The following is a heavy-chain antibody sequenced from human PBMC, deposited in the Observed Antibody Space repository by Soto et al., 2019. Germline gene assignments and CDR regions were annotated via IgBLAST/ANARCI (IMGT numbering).Heavy chain of an antibody. Sequence: GGFLRLSCAASGFTFSSYTMHWVRQAPGKGLEWVAAISYDGSNKYYADSVKGRFTISRDNSKNTLYLQMNSLRAEDTAVYYCAKDHSSSWWDYYYGMDVWGQGTTVTVSS. CDR1: GFTFSSYT. CDR3: AKDHSSSWWDYYYGMDV. D-gene: IGHD6-13*01. V-gene: IGHV3-30*04. J-gene: IGHJ6*02. CDR2: ISYDGSNK.